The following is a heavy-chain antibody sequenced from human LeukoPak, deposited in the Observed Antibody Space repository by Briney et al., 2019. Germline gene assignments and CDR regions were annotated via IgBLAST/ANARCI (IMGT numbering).Heavy chain of an antibody. CDR2: ISSSGSTI. CDR3: ARDRGYYGSGSYRPLYYYYYYMDV. J-gene: IGHJ6*03. D-gene: IGHD3-10*01. CDR1: GFTFSNYY. Sequence: GGSLRLSCAASGFTFSNYYMSWIRQAPGKGLEWVSYISSSGSTIYYADSVKGRFTISRDNAKNSMSLQLNSLRAEDTAVYYCARDRGYYGSGSYRPLYYYYYYMDVWGKGTTVTISS. V-gene: IGHV3-11*01.